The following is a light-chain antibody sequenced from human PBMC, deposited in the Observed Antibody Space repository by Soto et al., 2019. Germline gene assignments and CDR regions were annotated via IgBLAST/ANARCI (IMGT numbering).Light chain of an antibody. CDR1: SSDVGGYKF. Sequence: QSALTQPASVSGSPGQSITISCTGTSSDVGGYKFVSWYQQHPGKAPKLMIYEVNNRPSGVSNRFSGSKSGNTASLTISGLQADDEADYYCSSYTTSSTLEVFGTGTKLTVL. CDR2: EVN. V-gene: IGLV2-14*01. CDR3: SSYTTSSTLEV. J-gene: IGLJ1*01.